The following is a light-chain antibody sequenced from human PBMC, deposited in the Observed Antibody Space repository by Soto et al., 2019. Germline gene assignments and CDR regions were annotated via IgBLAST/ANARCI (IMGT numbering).Light chain of an antibody. CDR2: GAS. CDR1: QSVGSN. V-gene: IGKV3-15*01. Sequence: ERVMTQSPGTLSVSPGERATLSCRASQSVGSNLAWYQQKPGQAPRLLIYGASTRATGIPGRFSGSGSGTEFTLTIDSLQSEDFAVYYCQQYNNWPRTFGQGTKVEIK. J-gene: IGKJ1*01. CDR3: QQYNNWPRT.